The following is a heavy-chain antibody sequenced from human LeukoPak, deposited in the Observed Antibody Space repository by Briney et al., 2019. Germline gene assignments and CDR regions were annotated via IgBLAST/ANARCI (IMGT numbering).Heavy chain of an antibody. J-gene: IGHJ4*02. CDR2: IKRKTDGGTT. V-gene: IGHV3-15*01. CDR1: GFTSSNAW. D-gene: IGHD6-19*01. Sequence: PGGSLRLSCAASGFTSSNAWMSWVRQAPGKGLEWGGRIKRKTDGGTTNYAAPVKGRFTISTDDSKNTLYLQMNSVKPEDTAVYYCTTDLSSSTYCGSGWYGEDYWGQGTLVTVSS. CDR3: TTDLSSSTYCGSGWYGEDY.